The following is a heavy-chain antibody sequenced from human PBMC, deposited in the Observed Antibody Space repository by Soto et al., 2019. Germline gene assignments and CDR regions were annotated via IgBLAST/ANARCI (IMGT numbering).Heavy chain of an antibody. CDR1: GGSISSSKW. J-gene: IGHJ6*02. Sequence: PSETLSLTCAVSGGSISSSKWWSWVRQPPGKGLEWIGEIYHSGSTNYNPSLKSRVTISVDKSKNQFSLKLSSVTAADTAVYYCARDEWLGGAGDYYYYGMDVWGQGTTVTVSS. CDR2: IYHSGST. CDR3: ARDEWLGGAGDYYYYGMDV. V-gene: IGHV4-4*02. D-gene: IGHD6-19*01.